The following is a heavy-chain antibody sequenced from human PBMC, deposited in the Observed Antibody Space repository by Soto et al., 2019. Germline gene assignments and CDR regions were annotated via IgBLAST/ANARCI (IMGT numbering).Heavy chain of an antibody. V-gene: IGHV4-59*08. J-gene: IGHJ5*02. CDR3: AAVPITTTIPYFDP. Sequence: PSETLSLTCSVSGGSVSDYYWSWIRQAPGKGLEWIGYINNNGITNYNPSLKSRVTISVDTSKKSLSLSLTSVTAADTAVYYCAAVPITTTIPYFDPWGQGTKVTVSS. CDR2: INNNGIT. CDR1: GGSVSDYY. D-gene: IGHD2-21*01.